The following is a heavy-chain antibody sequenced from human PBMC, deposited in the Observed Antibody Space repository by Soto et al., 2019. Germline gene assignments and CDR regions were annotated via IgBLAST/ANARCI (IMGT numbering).Heavy chain of an antibody. Sequence: SETLSLTCSVSGDSISRIDYYWTWIRQHPEKGLEWIGNIYFRGNTYYSPSLESRLTISVDTSKNQFSLKLTSVTTADTAVYYCAREGGSYDSGGYLIRGAFDIWGQGTMVTVSS. J-gene: IGHJ3*02. CDR1: GDSISRIDYY. CDR3: AREGGSYDSGGYLIRGAFDI. V-gene: IGHV4-31*03. D-gene: IGHD3-22*01. CDR2: IYFRGNT.